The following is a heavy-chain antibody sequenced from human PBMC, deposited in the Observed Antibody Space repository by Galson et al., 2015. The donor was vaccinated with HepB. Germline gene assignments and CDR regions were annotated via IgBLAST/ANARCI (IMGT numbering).Heavy chain of an antibody. CDR1: GFTFSSYA. D-gene: IGHD3-3*01. CDR3: AKGAHYDFWSGYYTGGNWFDP. CDR2: ISGSGGST. Sequence: SLRLSCAASGFTFSSYAMSWVRQAPGKGLEWVSAISGSGGSTYYADSVKGRFTISRDNSKNTLYLQMNSLRAEDTAVYYCAKGAHYDFWSGYYTGGNWFDPWGQGTLVTVPS. J-gene: IGHJ5*02. V-gene: IGHV3-23*01.